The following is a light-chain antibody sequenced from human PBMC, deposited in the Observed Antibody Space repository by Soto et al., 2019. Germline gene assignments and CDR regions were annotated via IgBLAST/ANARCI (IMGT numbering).Light chain of an antibody. CDR2: ETS. V-gene: IGLV2-23*01. J-gene: IGLJ1*01. CDR3: CSYTGSTPSV. Sequence: QSALTQPASVSGSPGQSITISCAGTSSDVGSYNLVSWYQQQPGKAPKLMIYETSKRPSGVSNRFYGSKSGNTASLTTSGLQAEDEADYYCCSYTGSTPSVFGTGTKVTVL. CDR1: SSDVGSYNL.